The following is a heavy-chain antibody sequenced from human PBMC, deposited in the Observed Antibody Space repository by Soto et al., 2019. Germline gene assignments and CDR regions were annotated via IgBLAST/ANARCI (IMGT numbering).Heavy chain of an antibody. CDR1: GGSISSGGYY. CDR3: PAESLEEWEIDY. CDR2: IYYSGST. V-gene: IGHV4-31*03. J-gene: IGHJ4*02. D-gene: IGHD1-26*01. Sequence: TLSLTFTVSGGSISSGGYYWSWIRQHPGKGLEWIGYIYYSGSTYYNPSLKSRVTISVDTSKNQFSLKLSSVTAADTAVYYCPAESLEEWEIDYWGQGTLVTVSS.